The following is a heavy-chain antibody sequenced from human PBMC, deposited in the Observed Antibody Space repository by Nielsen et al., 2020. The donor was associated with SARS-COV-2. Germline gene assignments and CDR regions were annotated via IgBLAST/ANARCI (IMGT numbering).Heavy chain of an antibody. V-gene: IGHV4-59*01. CDR2: IYYSGNT. CDR3: ARGSSPALDY. Sequence: SETLSLTCTVSGGSISSYYWSWIRQPPGKGLEWIGYIYYSGNTNYNPSLKSRVTISVDTSKNQFSLKLSSVTAADTAVYYCARGSSPALDYWGQGTLVTVSS. CDR1: GGSISSYY. J-gene: IGHJ4*02.